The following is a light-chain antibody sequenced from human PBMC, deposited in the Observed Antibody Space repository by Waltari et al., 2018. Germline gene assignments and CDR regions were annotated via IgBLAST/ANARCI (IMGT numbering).Light chain of an antibody. Sequence: EIVFTQSTDTLSLSQGERATLSCRASQSVSSSSLAWYQQKPGQAPRLLSYGAASKSTGIPDRFSGSGSGTHFTLTISRLEPEDFAVYYCQQYGSSPRTFGQGTKLEIK. CDR2: GAA. CDR1: QSVSSSS. CDR3: QQYGSSPRT. V-gene: IGKV3-20*01. J-gene: IGKJ2*01.